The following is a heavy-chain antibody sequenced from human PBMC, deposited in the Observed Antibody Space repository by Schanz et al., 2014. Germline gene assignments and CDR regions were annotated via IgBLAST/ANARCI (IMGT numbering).Heavy chain of an antibody. CDR1: GDTLSTDT. D-gene: IGHD3-10*01. CDR3: ARDQVPPMVRAVIYNWFDP. CDR2: VIPMFGIA. Sequence: QVQLVQSGAEVEKPGSSVKVSCKASGDTLSTDTISWVRQAPGQGLEWMGRVIPMFGIANYAQKFQGRVTMTVDKSTSTVFLELSSLRSEDTAVYYCARDQVPPMVRAVIYNWFDPWGQGTLVTVSS. V-gene: IGHV1-69*04. J-gene: IGHJ5*02.